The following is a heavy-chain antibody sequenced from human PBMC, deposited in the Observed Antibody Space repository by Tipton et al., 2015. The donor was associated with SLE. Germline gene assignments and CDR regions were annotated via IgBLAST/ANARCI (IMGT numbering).Heavy chain of an antibody. Sequence: TLSLTCTVSGGSLSTYYWSWVRQAPGKGLEWIGYMYYSGFTKYNPSLSSRVTISIDTSKNQFSLRLSSVTAADTAVYYCARTHYYDSSGPVAEYFQLWGQGTLVTVSS. CDR1: GGSLSTYY. J-gene: IGHJ1*01. CDR2: MYYSGFT. D-gene: IGHD3-22*01. V-gene: IGHV4-59*01. CDR3: ARTHYYDSSGPVAEYFQL.